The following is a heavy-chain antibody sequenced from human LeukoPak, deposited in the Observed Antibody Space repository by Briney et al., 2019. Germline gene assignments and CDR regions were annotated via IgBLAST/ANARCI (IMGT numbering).Heavy chain of an antibody. CDR2: ISTDGSIT. Sequence: GGSLRLSCAASGFTFSSYWMHWVRQTPGKGLVWVSCISTDGSITRYADSVKGRFTISRDNAKNAVYLQMNSLRAEDTAVYYCARRESYDYWGQGTLVTVSS. CDR3: ARRESYDY. V-gene: IGHV3-74*01. J-gene: IGHJ4*02. D-gene: IGHD3-10*01. CDR1: GFTFSSYW.